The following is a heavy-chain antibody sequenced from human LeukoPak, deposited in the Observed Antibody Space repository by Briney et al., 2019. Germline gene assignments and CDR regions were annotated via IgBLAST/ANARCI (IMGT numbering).Heavy chain of an antibody. CDR1: GGSISIYY. J-gene: IGHJ4*02. Sequence: SETLSLTCTVSGGSISIYYWSCIRQPPGKGLEWIGYIYYSGSTNYNPSLKSRVTISVDTSKNQFSLKLSSVTAADTAVYYCARGDPQGYFDYWGQGTLVTVSS. CDR3: ARGDPQGYFDY. CDR2: IYYSGST. V-gene: IGHV4-59*01.